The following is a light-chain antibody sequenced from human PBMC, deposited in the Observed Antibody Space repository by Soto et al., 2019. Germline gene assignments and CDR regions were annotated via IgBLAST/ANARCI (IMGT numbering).Light chain of an antibody. CDR1: QNIYNY. V-gene: IGKV1-39*01. J-gene: IGKJ5*01. CDR2: AAS. CDR3: QQTHSTPVT. Sequence: DIQMTQSPSSLSASVGDRVTVTCRTSQNIYNYLNWYQQKPGKAPKLLIYAASSVQSGVPLRFSGSGSGTDFTLTISSLQPEDFATYYCQQTHSTPVTFGQGTRLGVK.